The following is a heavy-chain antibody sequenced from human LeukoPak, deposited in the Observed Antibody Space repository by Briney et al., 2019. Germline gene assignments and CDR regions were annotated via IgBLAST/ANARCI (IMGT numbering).Heavy chain of an antibody. J-gene: IGHJ4*02. V-gene: IGHV4-59*08. CDR2: IYYSGST. Sequence: PSETLSLTCTVSGGSISSYYWSWIRQPPGKGLEWIGYIYYSGSTNYNPSLKSRVTISVDTSKNQFSLKLSSVTAADTAVYYCATNLGMVRGVRYYFDYWGQGTLVTVSS. D-gene: IGHD3-10*01. CDR1: GGSISSYY. CDR3: ATNLGMVRGVRYYFDY.